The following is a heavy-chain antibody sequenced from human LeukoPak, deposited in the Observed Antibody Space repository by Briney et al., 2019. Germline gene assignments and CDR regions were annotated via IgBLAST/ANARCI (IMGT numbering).Heavy chain of an antibody. CDR1: GFTFSTYW. J-gene: IGHJ4*02. V-gene: IGHV3-7*01. CDR3: ARGLTVKDY. D-gene: IGHD1-20*01. Sequence: GGSLRLSCAASGFTFSTYWMMWSRQAPGKGLEWVANIKEDGSEKYYVDSVKGRFTISGDGAKNSLYLQMNSLRAEDTAVYYCARGLTVKDYWGQGTLVTVSS. CDR2: IKEDGSEK.